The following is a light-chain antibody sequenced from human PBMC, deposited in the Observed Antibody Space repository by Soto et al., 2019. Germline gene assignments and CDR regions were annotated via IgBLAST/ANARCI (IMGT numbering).Light chain of an antibody. Sequence: EIVLTQSPGTLSLSPGERATLSCRASQSVSSNNLAWYQQRPGQAPSVVIYGASTRATGIPERFSGSGSGTDFTLTISLQEPEDLAVYYCQQYGRSPFTFGPGTKVDIK. CDR1: QSVSSNN. J-gene: IGKJ3*01. CDR3: QQYGRSPFT. V-gene: IGKV3-20*01. CDR2: GAS.